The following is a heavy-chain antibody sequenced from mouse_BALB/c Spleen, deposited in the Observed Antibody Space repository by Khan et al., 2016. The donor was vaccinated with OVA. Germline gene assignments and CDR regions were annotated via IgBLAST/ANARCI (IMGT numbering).Heavy chain of an antibody. CDR1: GFTFSTYG. D-gene: IGHD1-3*01. CDR2: ISTGGHYT. Sequence: EVELVESGGDLVEPGGSLKLSCAASGFTFSTYGMPWVRPTPDKRLEWVATISTGGHYTYYPDSVRGRFTISRDNAKNTLYLQMTSLKSEDTAMFLCAGLAYDDDSEGITYWGQGTLVTVSA. V-gene: IGHV5-6*01. CDR3: AGLAYDDDSEGITY. J-gene: IGHJ3*01.